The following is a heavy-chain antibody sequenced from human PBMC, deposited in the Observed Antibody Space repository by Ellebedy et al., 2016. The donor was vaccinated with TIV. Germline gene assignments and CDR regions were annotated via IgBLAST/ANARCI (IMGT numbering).Heavy chain of an antibody. CDR3: ATDPVYGGNAVLNH. CDR2: ISGYNKNT. D-gene: IGHD4-23*01. Sequence: ASVKVSXXTSGYTLHKMGVSWVRQAPGRGLEWMGWISGYNKNTKYRQKFQGRVTMTADTSTSTAYMELRSLTSDDTAVYYCATDPVYGGNAVLNHWGQGTLVSVSS. CDR1: GYTLHKMG. V-gene: IGHV1-18*01. J-gene: IGHJ4*02.